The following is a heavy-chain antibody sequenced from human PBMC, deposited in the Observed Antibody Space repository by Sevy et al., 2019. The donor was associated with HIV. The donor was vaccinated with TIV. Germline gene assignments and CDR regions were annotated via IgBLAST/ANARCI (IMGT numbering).Heavy chain of an antibody. CDR2: IYPGDSET. CDR1: GYSFTNYW. J-gene: IGHJ4*02. Sequence: GESLKISCKGSGYSFTNYWIAWVRQMPGKGLEWRGIIYPGDSETRYSPSFQGQVTISADKSISTAYLHWSSLKASDTATYYCARFYDSSGHFPSDYWGQGTLVTVSS. V-gene: IGHV5-51*01. D-gene: IGHD3-22*01. CDR3: ARFYDSSGHFPSDY.